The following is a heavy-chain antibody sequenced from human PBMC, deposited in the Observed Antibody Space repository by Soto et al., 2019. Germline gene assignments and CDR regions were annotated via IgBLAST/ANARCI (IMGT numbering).Heavy chain of an antibody. J-gene: IGHJ5*02. V-gene: IGHV1-18*01. D-gene: IGHD3-22*01. CDR3: ARVKGSGYHNWFDP. Sequence: ASVKASCKSSGDTFTSYGISWVRQAPGQGLEWMGWISAYNGNTNYAQKLQGRVTMTTDTSTSTAYMELRSLRSDDTAVYYCARVKGSGYHNWFDPWGQGTLVTVSS. CDR2: ISAYNGNT. CDR1: GDTFTSYG.